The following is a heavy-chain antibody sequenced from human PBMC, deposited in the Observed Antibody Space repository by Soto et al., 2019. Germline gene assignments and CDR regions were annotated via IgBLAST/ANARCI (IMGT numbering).Heavy chain of an antibody. CDR3: ARATGSNNPFDS. Sequence: EVQLVESGGGLVQPGGSLRLSCAASGFTFSTYWMHWVRQAPGRGLVWVSRISSDGSSTTYADSVKGRFTTSRDNARNSLYLQMDSLRAEETAIYYCARATGSNNPFDSWCQGTLVTVSS. CDR2: ISSDGSST. D-gene: IGHD2-15*01. J-gene: IGHJ4*02. V-gene: IGHV3-74*01. CDR1: GFTFSTYW.